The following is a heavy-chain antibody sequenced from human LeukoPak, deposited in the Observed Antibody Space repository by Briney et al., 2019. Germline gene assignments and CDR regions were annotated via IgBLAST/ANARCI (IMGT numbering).Heavy chain of an antibody. CDR1: GFTFSSYA. CDR2: ISGSGGST. Sequence: GGSLRLSCAASGFTFSSYAMSWVRQAPGKGLEWVSAISGSGGSTYHADSVKGRFTISRDNSKNTLYLQMNSLRAEDTAVYYCAKDQFPSWYRGGYFDYWGQGTLVTVSS. CDR3: AKDQFPSWYRGGYFDY. D-gene: IGHD6-13*01. V-gene: IGHV3-23*01. J-gene: IGHJ4*02.